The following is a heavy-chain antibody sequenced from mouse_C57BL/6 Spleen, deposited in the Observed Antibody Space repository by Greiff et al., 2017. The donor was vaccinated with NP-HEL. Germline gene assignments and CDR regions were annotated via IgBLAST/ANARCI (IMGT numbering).Heavy chain of an antibody. CDR3: ASEVGRSYWYFDV. CDR2: ISDGGSYT. CDR1: GFTFSSYA. V-gene: IGHV5-4*01. J-gene: IGHJ1*03. D-gene: IGHD4-1*01. Sequence: EVQLVESGGGLVKPGGSLKLSCAASGFTFSSYAMPWVRQTPEKRLEWVATISDGGSYTYYPDNVKGRFTISRDNAKNNLYLQMSHLKSEDTAMYYCASEVGRSYWYFDVWGTGTTVTVSS.